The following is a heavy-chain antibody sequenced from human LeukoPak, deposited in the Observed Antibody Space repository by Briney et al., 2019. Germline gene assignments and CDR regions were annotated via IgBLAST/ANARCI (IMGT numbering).Heavy chain of an antibody. CDR3: ARAGYYYDSSGYYKFDY. V-gene: IGHV1-69*13. J-gene: IGHJ4*02. CDR1: GGTFSSYA. D-gene: IGHD3-22*01. CDR2: IIPIFGTA. Sequence: ASVKVSCKASGGTFSSYAISWVRQAPGQGLEWMGGIIPIFGTANYAQKFQGRVTITADESTSTAYMELSSLRSEDTAVYYCARAGYYYDSSGYYKFDYWGQGTLVTVSS.